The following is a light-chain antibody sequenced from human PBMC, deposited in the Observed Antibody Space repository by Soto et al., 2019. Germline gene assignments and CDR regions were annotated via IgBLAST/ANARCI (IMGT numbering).Light chain of an antibody. CDR1: TSNIGSNS. V-gene: IGLV1-44*01. J-gene: IGLJ2*01. Sequence: QSVLTQPPSASGTPGQRVTISCSGSTSNIGSNSVNWYQQFPGTAPKLLIYSSDKRPSGVPDRFSGSKSGTSASLAISGLQSEDEADYYCAAWDDSLDALVFGGGTKLTVL. CDR3: AAWDDSLDALV. CDR2: SSD.